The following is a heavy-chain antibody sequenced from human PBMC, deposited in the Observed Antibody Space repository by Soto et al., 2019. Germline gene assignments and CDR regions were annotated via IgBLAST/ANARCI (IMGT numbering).Heavy chain of an antibody. CDR1: GGSFSGYY. CDR2: INHSGST. V-gene: IGHV4-34*01. J-gene: IGHJ4*02. D-gene: IGHD2-21*02. Sequence: PSETLSLTCALYGGSFSGYYWSWIRQPPGKGLEWIGEINHSGSTNYSPSLKSRVTISVDTSKNQFSLKLSSVTAADTAVYYCAGPSSDCGGDCYYFDYWGQGALVTVSS. CDR3: AGPSSDCGGDCYYFDY.